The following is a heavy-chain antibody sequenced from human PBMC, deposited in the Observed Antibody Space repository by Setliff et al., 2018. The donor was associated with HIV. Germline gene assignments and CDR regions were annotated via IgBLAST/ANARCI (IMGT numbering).Heavy chain of an antibody. J-gene: IGHJ6*02. CDR2: IYPGDSDT. Sequence: GESLKISCKGSGYRFTSYWIGWVRQMPGKGLEWMGIIYPGDSDTRYSPSFQGQVTISADKSISTAYLQWSSLKASDTAMYYCARAVEDYYDSSGLPTYYYYGMDVWGQGTTVTVSS. V-gene: IGHV5-51*01. CDR1: GYRFTSYW. D-gene: IGHD3-22*01. CDR3: ARAVEDYYDSSGLPTYYYYGMDV.